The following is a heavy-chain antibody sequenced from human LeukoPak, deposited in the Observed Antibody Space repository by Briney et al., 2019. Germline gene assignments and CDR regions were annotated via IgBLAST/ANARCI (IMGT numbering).Heavy chain of an antibody. J-gene: IGHJ6*02. V-gene: IGHV4-59*01. CDR2: IYYSGST. Sequence: PSETLSLTCTVSGGSISSYYWSWIRQPPGKGLEWIGYIYYSGSTNYNPSLKSRVTISVDTSKNQFSLKLSSVTAADTAVYYCARYGPSGYDHYYYYYGMDVWGQGTTVTVSS. D-gene: IGHD5-12*01. CDR1: GGSISSYY. CDR3: ARYGPSGYDHYYYYYGMDV.